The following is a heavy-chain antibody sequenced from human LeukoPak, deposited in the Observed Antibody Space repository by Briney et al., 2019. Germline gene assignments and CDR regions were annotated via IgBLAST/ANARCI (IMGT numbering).Heavy chain of an antibody. J-gene: IGHJ6*02. CDR2: IIPIFGTA. V-gene: IGHV1-69*13. CDR1: GGTFSSYA. Sequence: GASVKVSCKASGGTFSSYAISWVRQAPGQGLEWMGGIIPIFGTANYAQKFQGRVTITADESTSTAYMELSSLRSEDTAVYYCARGIAVAGYYYYGMDVWGQGTTVTVSS. D-gene: IGHD6-19*01. CDR3: ARGIAVAGYYYYGMDV.